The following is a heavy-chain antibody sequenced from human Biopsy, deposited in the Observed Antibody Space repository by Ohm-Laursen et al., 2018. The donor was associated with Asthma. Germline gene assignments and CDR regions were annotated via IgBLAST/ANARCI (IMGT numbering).Heavy chain of an antibody. J-gene: IGHJ3*02. CDR3: ARGQEDRGSDALES. CDR2: VSSEGHST. V-gene: IGHV3-30*03. CDR1: GFVFSQAR. Sequence: SLRLSRAASGFVFSQARMHWVRQASGKGLERAAAVSSEGHSTSYDDSGKGRFTISRDNSKSRPFLQMDSLRVADSAVYYCARGQEDRGSDALESWGQGEKVAVSS. D-gene: IGHD1-1*01.